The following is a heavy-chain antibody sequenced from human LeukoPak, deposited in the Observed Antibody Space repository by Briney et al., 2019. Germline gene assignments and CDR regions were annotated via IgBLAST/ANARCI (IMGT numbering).Heavy chain of an antibody. Sequence: GASVKVSCKASGGTFSSYAISWVRQAPGQGLEWMGGIIPIFGTANYAQKFQGRVTITTDESTSTAYMELSSLRSEDTAVYHCARGDSSSFNYYYYYYMDVWGKGTTVTVSS. CDR3: ARGDSSSFNYYYYYYMDV. D-gene: IGHD6-6*01. CDR2: IIPIFGTA. J-gene: IGHJ6*03. V-gene: IGHV1-69*05. CDR1: GGTFSSYA.